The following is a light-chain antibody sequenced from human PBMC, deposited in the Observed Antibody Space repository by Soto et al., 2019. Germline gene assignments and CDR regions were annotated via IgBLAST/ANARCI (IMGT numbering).Light chain of an antibody. CDR1: QSVSGY. Sequence: EMGWTQSPATLSLSPGERATLSCRASQSVSGYLGWYQQKPGQAPRLLIYDASNRATGVPARFSGSGSGTDFTLTISSLEPEDFAVYYCQQRSKWPRTFGQGTKVDIK. CDR2: DAS. CDR3: QQRSKWPRT. V-gene: IGKV3-11*01. J-gene: IGKJ1*01.